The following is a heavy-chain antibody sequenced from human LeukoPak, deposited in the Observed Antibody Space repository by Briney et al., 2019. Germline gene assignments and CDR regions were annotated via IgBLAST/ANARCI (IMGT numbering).Heavy chain of an antibody. D-gene: IGHD5-12*01. J-gene: IGHJ4*02. CDR1: GGSISSSSYY. V-gene: IGHV4-39*01. Sequence: SETLSLTCTGSGGSISSSSYYWGWIRQPPGKGLEWVGSIYYSGSTYYNPSLKSRVTISVDTSKNQFSLKLSSVTAADTAVYYCARHSTPWTVATIGNYFDYWGQGTLVTVSS. CDR2: IYYSGST. CDR3: ARHSTPWTVATIGNYFDY.